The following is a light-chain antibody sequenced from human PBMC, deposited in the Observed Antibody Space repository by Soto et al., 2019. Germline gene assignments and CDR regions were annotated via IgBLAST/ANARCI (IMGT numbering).Light chain of an antibody. CDR3: QQRSDWPPT. V-gene: IGKV3-11*01. CDR2: DAS. Sequence: ENVLTQSPATLSLSPGDTATLSCRATQSVSNYLAWYQQKLGQAPRLIIYDASKMATGIPARFSGSGSGTDFTLAISSLEPEDFAVYFCQQRSDWPPTFGQGTRLEIK. CDR1: QSVSNY. J-gene: IGKJ5*01.